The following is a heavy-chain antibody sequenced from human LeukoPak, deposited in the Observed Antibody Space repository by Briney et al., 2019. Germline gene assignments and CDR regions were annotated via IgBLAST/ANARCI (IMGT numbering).Heavy chain of an antibody. CDR1: GYTFTSYG. V-gene: IGHV1-18*01. D-gene: IGHD5-18*01. CDR3: ARDRGDTAMDPFDY. CDR2: ISAYNGNT. J-gene: IGHJ4*02. Sequence: ASVKVSCKASGYTFTSYGISWVRQAPGQGLEWMGWISAYNGNTNYAQKLQGRVTMTTDTSTSTAYMELRSLRFDDTAVYYCARDRGDTAMDPFDYWGQGTLVTVSS.